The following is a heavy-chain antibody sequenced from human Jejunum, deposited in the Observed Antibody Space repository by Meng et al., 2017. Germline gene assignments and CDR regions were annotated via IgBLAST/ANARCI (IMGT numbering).Heavy chain of an antibody. V-gene: IGHV3-33*01. CDR2: IWGDGSVQ. D-gene: IGHD3-16*01. CDR1: GFIFRTYG. Sequence: LTCAASGFIFRTYGMHWVRQAPGKGLDWVAVIWGDGSVQKYADSVKGRFTISRDNSKNTLSLEMNNLRVEDTAVYYCATDGGGAPFDYWGQGTPVTVSS. CDR3: ATDGGGAPFDY. J-gene: IGHJ4*02.